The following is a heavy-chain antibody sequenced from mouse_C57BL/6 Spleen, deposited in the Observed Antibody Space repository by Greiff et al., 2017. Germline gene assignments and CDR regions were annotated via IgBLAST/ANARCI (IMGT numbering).Heavy chain of an antibody. CDR1: GFTFSDYG. CDR2: ISSGSSTI. Sequence: EVKLVESGGGLVKPGGSLKLSCAASGFTFSDYGMHWVRQAPEQGLEWVAYISSGSSTIYYADTVKGRFTISRDNAKNTLCLQMTSLRSEDTAMYYCARISSSYDFDYWGQGTTLTVSS. V-gene: IGHV5-17*01. D-gene: IGHD1-1*01. CDR3: ARISSSYDFDY. J-gene: IGHJ2*01.